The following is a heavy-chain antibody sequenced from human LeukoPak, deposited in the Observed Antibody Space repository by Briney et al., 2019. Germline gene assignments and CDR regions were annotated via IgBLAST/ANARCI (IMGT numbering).Heavy chain of an antibody. Sequence: SETLSLTCTVSGGSISGSSYYWGWIRQPPGKGLEWIGSIYYSGSTYYNPSLKSRVTISVDTSKNQFSLKLSSVTAEDTAVYYCASLYSGYDQETWGQGTLVTVSS. D-gene: IGHD5-12*01. CDR2: IYYSGST. J-gene: IGHJ4*02. CDR3: ASLYSGYDQET. CDR1: GGSISGSSYY. V-gene: IGHV4-39*01.